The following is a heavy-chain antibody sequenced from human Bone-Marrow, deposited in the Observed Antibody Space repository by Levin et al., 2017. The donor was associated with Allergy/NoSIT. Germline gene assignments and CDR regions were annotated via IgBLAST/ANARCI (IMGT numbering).Heavy chain of an antibody. D-gene: IGHD2-21*01. Sequence: GESLKISCQASGYSFTSYWFGRVRQRPGKGLEWMGLIFPSDSDSRVSPSFQGQIFMSVDKSINTAYLHWSSLKASDSAMYYCARRDSDGSNSFDYWGPGTLVTVSP. CDR2: IFPSDSDS. CDR3: ARRDSDGSNSFDY. V-gene: IGHV5-51*01. J-gene: IGHJ4*02. CDR1: GYSFTSYW.